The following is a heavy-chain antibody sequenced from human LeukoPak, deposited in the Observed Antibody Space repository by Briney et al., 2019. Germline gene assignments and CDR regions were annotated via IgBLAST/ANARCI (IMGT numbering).Heavy chain of an antibody. J-gene: IGHJ4*02. D-gene: IGHD3/OR15-3a*01. V-gene: IGHV4-34*01. CDR1: GGSFSGYY. CDR2: INHSGST. Sequence: SETLSLTCAVYGGSFSGYYWSWIRQPPGKGLEWIGEINHSGSTNYNPSLKSRVTISVDTSKNQFSLKLSSVTAADTAVYYCARQTGSGLFILPGGQGTLVTVS. CDR3: ARQTGSGLFILP.